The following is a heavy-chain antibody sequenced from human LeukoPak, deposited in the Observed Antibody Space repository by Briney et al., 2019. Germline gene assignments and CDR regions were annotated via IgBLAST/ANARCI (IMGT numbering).Heavy chain of an antibody. J-gene: IGHJ5*02. D-gene: IGHD1-1*01. Sequence: SETLSLTCTVSGGSVSSGIYYWSWIRQPPGKGLEWIGYIYYSGSTNYNPSLKSRVTISVDTSKNQFSLKLSSVTAADTAVYYCARDGLERRGIDPWGQGTLVTVSS. CDR2: IYYSGST. CDR3: ARDGLERRGIDP. V-gene: IGHV4-61*01. CDR1: GGSVSSGIYY.